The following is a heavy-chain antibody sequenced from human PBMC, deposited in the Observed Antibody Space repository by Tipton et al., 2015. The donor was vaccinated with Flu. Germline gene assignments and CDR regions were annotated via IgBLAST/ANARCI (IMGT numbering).Heavy chain of an antibody. CDR3: GKSMDV. Sequence: SLRLSCTGSEFNFDSDWMSWVRQAPGRGLEWVANINQDGSEKNYVDSVKGRFIISRDNAKKSVNLQMNRLRVEDSGVYYCGKSMDVWGQGTTVAVSS. CDR1: EFNFDSDW. J-gene: IGHJ6*02. V-gene: IGHV3-7*01. CDR2: INQDGSEK.